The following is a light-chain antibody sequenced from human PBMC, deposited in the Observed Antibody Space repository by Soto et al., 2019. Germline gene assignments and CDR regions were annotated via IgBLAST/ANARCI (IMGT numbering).Light chain of an antibody. V-gene: IGKV1-5*01. CDR1: QSVTDW. J-gene: IGKJ2*02. Sequence: DIQLTQSPSTLSASVGDRVTITCRASQSVTDWLAWYQQKPGKDPKLLIYDASSLQSGVPSRFSGSGSGTEFSLTISSLQPDDFATYYCQQYYRSCTFGQGTKVEIK. CDR2: DAS. CDR3: QQYYRSCT.